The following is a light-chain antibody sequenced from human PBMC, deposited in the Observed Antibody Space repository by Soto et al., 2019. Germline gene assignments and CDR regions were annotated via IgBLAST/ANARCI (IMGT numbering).Light chain of an antibody. CDR3: QQYYSTPHT. CDR1: QSVDSKD. Sequence: EIVLTQSPGTLSLSPGERATLSCRASQSVDSKDLAWYQQKPGQPPKLLIYWASTRESGVPDRFSGSGSVTDFTLTISSLQAEDVAVYYCQQYYSTPHTFGQGTKLEIK. CDR2: WAS. J-gene: IGKJ2*01. V-gene: IGKV4-1*01.